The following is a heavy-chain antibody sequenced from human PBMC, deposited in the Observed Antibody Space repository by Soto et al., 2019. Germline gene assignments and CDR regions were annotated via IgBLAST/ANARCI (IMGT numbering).Heavy chain of an antibody. J-gene: IGHJ4*02. D-gene: IGHD6-13*01. CDR2: IIPVFGTP. CDR1: GYSFSSHA. Sequence: QVQLEQSGSEVKKSGSSVKVSCKAAGYSFSSHAITWVRQAPGQGLEWMGGIIPVFGTPSYAQKFQGRVTMSADKSTNTSYLELRSLRSEDTAVYYCARGGALSTSWYWGDGLDSGGKGTQVTVSS. V-gene: IGHV1-69*06. CDR3: ARGGALSTSWYWGDGLDS.